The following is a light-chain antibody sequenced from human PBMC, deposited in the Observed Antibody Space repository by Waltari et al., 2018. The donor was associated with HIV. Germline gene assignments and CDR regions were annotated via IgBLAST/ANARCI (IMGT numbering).Light chain of an antibody. Sequence: QSALTQPASVSGAPGQSITISCTGTDSDIGDYNYVSWYQQHPGKAPKLVIYGVSNRPSGISTRFAGSKSGTTASLTISGLQAEDEAVYYCSSYTRSTRTTAWLFGGGTRLTVL. CDR2: GVS. V-gene: IGLV2-14*03. CDR3: SSYTRSTRTTAWL. CDR1: DSDIGDYNY. J-gene: IGLJ2*01.